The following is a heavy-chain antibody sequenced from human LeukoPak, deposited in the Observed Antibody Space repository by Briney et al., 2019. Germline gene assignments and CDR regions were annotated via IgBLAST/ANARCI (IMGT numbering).Heavy chain of an antibody. CDR2: IYSSGST. Sequence: SETLSLTCTVSGDSISRNYWSWMRQPPGEGLAWIGYIYSSGSTNYNPSLKSRVTMSVDTSKNQFSLNLSSVTAADTAVYYCARLLAGCPGGRCRAHFDYWGQGTLVTVSS. CDR1: GDSISRNY. J-gene: IGHJ4*02. V-gene: IGHV4-59*01. CDR3: ARLLAGCPGGRCRAHFDY. D-gene: IGHD2-15*01.